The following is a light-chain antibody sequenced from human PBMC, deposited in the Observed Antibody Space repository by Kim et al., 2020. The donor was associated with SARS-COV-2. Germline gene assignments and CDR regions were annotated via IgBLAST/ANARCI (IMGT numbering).Light chain of an antibody. CDR1: NLRSYY. CDR3: NSRDNSGNHLV. J-gene: IGLJ2*01. V-gene: IGLV3-19*01. Sequence: SSELTQDPAVSVALGQTVRITCQGDNLRSYYATWYQQKPGQAPVLVIYGKNNRPSGIPDRFSGSSSGNTASLTITGAQAEDEADYYCNSRDNSGNHLVFG. CDR2: GKN.